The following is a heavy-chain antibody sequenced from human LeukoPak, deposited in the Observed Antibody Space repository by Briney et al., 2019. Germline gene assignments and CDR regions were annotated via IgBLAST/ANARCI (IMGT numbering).Heavy chain of an antibody. J-gene: IGHJ4*02. CDR3: ARDGDYYDSSGYSPFDY. CDR2: ISAYNGNT. V-gene: IGHV1-18*01. CDR1: GYTFTSYG. D-gene: IGHD3-22*01. Sequence: ASVKVSCKASGYTFTSYGISWVRQAPGQGLEWMGWISAYNGNTNYAQKLQGRVTMTTDTSTSTAYMELRSLRSDDTAVYYCARDGDYYDSSGYSPFDYWGQGTLVTVSS.